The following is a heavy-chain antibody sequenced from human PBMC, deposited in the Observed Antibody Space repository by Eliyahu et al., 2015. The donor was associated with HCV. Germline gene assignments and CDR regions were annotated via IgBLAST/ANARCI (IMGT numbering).Heavy chain of an antibody. CDR2: INPNSGGT. CDR3: ARGRYPPDLWFGESHPNNWFDP. Sequence: QVQLVQSGAEVKKPGASVKVSCKASGYXFTGYXMHWVRQAPGQGLEWMGWINPNSGGTNYAQKFQGRVTMTRDTSISTAYMELSRLRSDDTAVYYCARGRYPPDLWFGESHPNNWFDPWGQGTLVTVSS. V-gene: IGHV1-2*02. D-gene: IGHD3-10*01. J-gene: IGHJ5*02. CDR1: GYXFTGYX.